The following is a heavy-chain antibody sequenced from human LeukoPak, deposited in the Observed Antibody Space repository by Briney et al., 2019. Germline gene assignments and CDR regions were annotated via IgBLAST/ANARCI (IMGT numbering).Heavy chain of an antibody. J-gene: IGHJ4*02. Sequence: PGGSLRLSCAVSGFTFSSYWMGWVRQAPGKGLAWVANINQDESSKYYVDSVKGRFTISRDNAKNSLYLQMNSLRAEDTAVYYCARDCYDSSGYCYWGQGTLVTVSS. D-gene: IGHD3-22*01. CDR2: INQDESSK. V-gene: IGHV3-7*01. CDR3: ARDCYDSSGYCY. CDR1: GFTFSSYW.